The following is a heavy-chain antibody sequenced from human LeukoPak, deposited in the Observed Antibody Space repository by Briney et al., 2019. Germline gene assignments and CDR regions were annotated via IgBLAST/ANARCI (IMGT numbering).Heavy chain of an antibody. CDR2: IKQDGSEK. V-gene: IGHV3-7*01. CDR3: ASLDYSNYPFDY. J-gene: IGHJ4*02. CDR1: GFTLSSHR. D-gene: IGHD4-11*01. Sequence: GGSLRLSCAACGFTLSSHRMRWVREARWEGLEWVANIKQDGSEKYYVDSVTGRFTISRDNDKNSLYLQMNSLRAEDTAVYCGASLDYSNYPFDYWGQGTLVTVPS.